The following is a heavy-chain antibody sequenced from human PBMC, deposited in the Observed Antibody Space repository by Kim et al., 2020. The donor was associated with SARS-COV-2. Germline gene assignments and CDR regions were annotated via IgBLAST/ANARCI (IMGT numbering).Heavy chain of an antibody. CDR3: AREGDSTTLGGPLGFDY. V-gene: IGHV4-30-4*01. CDR1: GGSISSGDYY. D-gene: IGHD2-2*01. Sequence: SETLSLTCTVSGGSISSGDYYWSWIRQPPGKGLEWIGYIYYSGSTYYNPSLKSRVTISVDTSKNQFSLKLSSVTAADTAVYYCAREGDSTTLGGPLGFDYWGQGTLVTVSS. CDR2: IYYSGST. J-gene: IGHJ4*02.